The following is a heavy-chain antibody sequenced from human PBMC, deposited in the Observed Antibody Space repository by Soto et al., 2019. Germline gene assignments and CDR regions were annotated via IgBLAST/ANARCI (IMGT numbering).Heavy chain of an antibody. CDR1: GFTFSSYG. D-gene: IGHD2-21*01. J-gene: IGHJ4*02. Sequence: LRLSCAASGFTFSSYGMHWVRQAPGKGLEWVAVIWYDGSNKYYADSVKGRFTISRDNSKNTLYLQMNSLRAEDTAVYYCAKNTGGNSNYFDFWGQGTLVTVSS. CDR2: IWYDGSNK. CDR3: AKNTGGNSNYFDF. V-gene: IGHV3-33*06.